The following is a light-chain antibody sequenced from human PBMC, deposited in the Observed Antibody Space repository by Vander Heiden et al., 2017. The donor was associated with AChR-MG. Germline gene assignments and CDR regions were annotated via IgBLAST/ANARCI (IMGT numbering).Light chain of an antibody. V-gene: IGKV1-5*03. CDR2: KAS. CDR1: QSISDW. Sequence: DIQMTQSPSTLSASVGDRVTITCRASQSISDWLAWYQQKPGKAPKLLIYKASTLESGVPSRFSGSGSGTEFTLTISSLQPDDFATYYCQQYSTHILFGQGTKLQIK. J-gene: IGKJ2*01. CDR3: QQYSTHIL.